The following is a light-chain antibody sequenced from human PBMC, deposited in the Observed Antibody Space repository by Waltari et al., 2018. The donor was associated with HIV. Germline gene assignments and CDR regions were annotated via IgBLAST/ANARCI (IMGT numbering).Light chain of an antibody. V-gene: IGLV1-40*01. Sequence: QSVLTQPPSVSGAPGQRVTLSCTGSRSNIGTHEVHWYQQLPGTAPRLLIYKTNSRPAGVPDRFSGSKSGTSASLAINGLQAEDEADYYCQSSDSTLSGSVFGGGTKLTVL. CDR1: RSNIGTHE. CDR2: KTN. J-gene: IGLJ2*01. CDR3: QSSDSTLSGSV.